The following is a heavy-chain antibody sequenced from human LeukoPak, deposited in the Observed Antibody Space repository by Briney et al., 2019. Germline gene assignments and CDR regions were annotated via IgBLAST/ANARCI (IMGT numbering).Heavy chain of an antibody. CDR1: GFTFSSYA. D-gene: IGHD5-24*01. CDR3: AKGRGGGYRDYYYMDV. J-gene: IGHJ6*03. Sequence: HSGGSLRLSCAASGFTFSSYAMSWVRQAPGKGLEWVSAISGSGGSTYYADSVKGRFTISRDNSKNTLYLQMNSLRAEDTAVYYCAKGRGGGYRDYYYMDVWGKGTTVTVSS. CDR2: ISGSGGST. V-gene: IGHV3-23*01.